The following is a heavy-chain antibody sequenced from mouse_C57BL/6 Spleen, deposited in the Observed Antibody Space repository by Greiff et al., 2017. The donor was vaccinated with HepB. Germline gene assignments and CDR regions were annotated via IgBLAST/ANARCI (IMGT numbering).Heavy chain of an antibody. CDR3: ARHGESLYGREYYAMYY. CDR1: GYTFTEYT. J-gene: IGHJ4*01. D-gene: IGHD6-5*01. V-gene: IGHV1-62-2*01. Sequence: VQLQQSGAELVKPGASVKLSCKASGYTFTEYTIHWVKQRSGQGLEWIGWFYPGSGSIKYNEKFKDKATLTADKSSSTVYMERSRLTSEDSAVYFGARHGESLYGREYYAMYYWGKGTSGTVSS. CDR2: FYPGSGSI.